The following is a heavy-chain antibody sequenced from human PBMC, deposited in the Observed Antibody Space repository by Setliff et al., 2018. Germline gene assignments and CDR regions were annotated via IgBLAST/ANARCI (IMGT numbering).Heavy chain of an antibody. CDR2: IYASGST. CDR3: TKGRVGLAARAGY. V-gene: IGHV4-61*02. D-gene: IGHD1-26*01. CDR1: GGSISSDSDY. J-gene: IGHJ4*02. Sequence: PSETLSLTCTVSGGSISSDSDYWSWIRQSAGKGLEWIGRIYASGSTEYSPSLGSRVTISVDTSRNQFSLQLSSVTSADTAIYYCTKGRVGLAARAGYWGQGTPVTVS.